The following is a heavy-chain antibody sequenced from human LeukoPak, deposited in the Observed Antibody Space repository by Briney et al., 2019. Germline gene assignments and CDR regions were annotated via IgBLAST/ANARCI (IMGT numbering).Heavy chain of an antibody. CDR2: IIPILGIA. D-gene: IGHD3-22*01. CDR1: GGTFSSYA. Sequence: SVKVSCKASGGTFSSYAISWVRQAPGQGLEWMGRIIPILGIANYAQKFQGRVTMTTDTSTSTAYMELRSLRSDDTAVYYCARIGRGYFDYWGQGTLVTVSS. J-gene: IGHJ4*02. V-gene: IGHV1-69*04. CDR3: ARIGRGYFDY.